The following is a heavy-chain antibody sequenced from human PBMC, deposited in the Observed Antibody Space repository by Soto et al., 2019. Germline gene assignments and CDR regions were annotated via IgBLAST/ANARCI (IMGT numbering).Heavy chain of an antibody. Sequence: GALRLSCAASGFTFSNYGMHWVRQAPGKGLEWVAIIWHDGNNKYYADSVRGRFIISRDNSKNRLYLQMNSLRAEDTVVYYCASDLVGASDSYGLDVWGQGTPVTVSS. CDR3: ASDLVGASDSYGLDV. CDR2: IWHDGNNK. V-gene: IGHV3-33*01. D-gene: IGHD1-26*01. J-gene: IGHJ6*02. CDR1: GFTFSNYG.